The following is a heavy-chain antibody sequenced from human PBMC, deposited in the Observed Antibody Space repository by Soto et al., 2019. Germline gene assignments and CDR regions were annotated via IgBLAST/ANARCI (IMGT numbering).Heavy chain of an antibody. J-gene: IGHJ4*02. CDR3: ARDRPGYCSSTSCYGNFDY. D-gene: IGHD2-2*01. CDR2: ISSSSSYI. Sequence: GGSLRLSCAASRFTFSSYSMNWVRQAPGKGLEWVSSISSSSSYIYYADSVKGRFTISRDNAKNSLYLQMNSLRAEDTAVYYCARDRPGYCSSTSCYGNFDYWGQGTLVTVSS. CDR1: RFTFSSYS. V-gene: IGHV3-21*01.